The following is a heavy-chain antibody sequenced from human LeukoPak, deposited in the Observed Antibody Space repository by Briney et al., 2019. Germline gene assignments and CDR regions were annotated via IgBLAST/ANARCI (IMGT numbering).Heavy chain of an antibody. CDR3: ARMVGLVSDY. V-gene: IGHV6-1*01. CDR1: GDSVSTNSAA. Sequence: SRTLSLTCAIFGDSVSTNSAAWNWIRQSPSRGREWLGRTYYRSKWYSYYAASVKSRITINPDTSKNQFSLQLKSVTPEDTAVYYCARMVGLVSDYWGQGTLVTVSS. CDR2: TYYRSKWYS. D-gene: IGHD3-10*01. J-gene: IGHJ4*02.